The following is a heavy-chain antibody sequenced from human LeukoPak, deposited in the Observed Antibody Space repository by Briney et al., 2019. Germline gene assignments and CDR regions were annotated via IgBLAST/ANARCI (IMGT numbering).Heavy chain of an antibody. Sequence: ASVKVSCKASGYTFTSYDINWVRQATGQVLEWMGWMNPNSGNTGYAQKFQGRVTMTRNTSISTAYMELSSLRSEDTAVYYCARVLRYRSSSRDLGYWGQGTLVTVSS. CDR3: ARVLRYRSSSRDLGY. D-gene: IGHD6-6*01. V-gene: IGHV1-8*01. CDR2: MNPNSGNT. CDR1: GYTFTSYD. J-gene: IGHJ4*02.